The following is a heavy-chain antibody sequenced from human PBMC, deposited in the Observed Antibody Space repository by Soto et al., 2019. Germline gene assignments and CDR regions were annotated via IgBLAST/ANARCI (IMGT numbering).Heavy chain of an antibody. CDR2: IYYSGST. V-gene: IGHV4-39*01. CDR1: GGSISSSSYY. Sequence: SETLSLTCTVSGGSISSSSYYWVWVRQPPGKGLEWIGSIYYSGSTYYNPSLKSRVTISVDTSKNQFSLKLSSVTAADTAVYYCARYGGYIFDYWGQGTLVTVSS. J-gene: IGHJ4*02. D-gene: IGHD5-12*01. CDR3: ARYGGYIFDY.